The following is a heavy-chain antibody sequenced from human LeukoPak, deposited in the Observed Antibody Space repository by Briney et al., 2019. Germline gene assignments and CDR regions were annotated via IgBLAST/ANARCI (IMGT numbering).Heavy chain of an antibody. CDR2: ISSSSSYI. CDR1: GFTFSSYS. Sequence: KTGGSLRLSCAASGFTFSSYSMSWVRQAPGKGLEWVSSISSSSSYIYYADSVKGRFTISRDNAKNSLYLQMNSLRAEDTAVYYCARLSDSSGEFDYWGQGTLVTVSS. J-gene: IGHJ4*02. D-gene: IGHD3-22*01. CDR3: ARLSDSSGEFDY. V-gene: IGHV3-21*01.